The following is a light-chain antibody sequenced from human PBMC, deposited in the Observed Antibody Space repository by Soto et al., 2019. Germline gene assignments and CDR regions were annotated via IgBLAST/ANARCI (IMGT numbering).Light chain of an antibody. CDR3: SSYTLRNTLVL. J-gene: IGLJ3*02. Sequence: QSALTQPASVSGSPGQSITISCTGTSSDVGGYNFVSWYQQHPGKAPRFIIYEVSSRPSGVSYRFSGSKSGNTASLTISGLQAEGEADYYCSSYTLRNTLVLFGGGTKLTVL. V-gene: IGLV2-14*01. CDR1: SSDVGGYNF. CDR2: EVS.